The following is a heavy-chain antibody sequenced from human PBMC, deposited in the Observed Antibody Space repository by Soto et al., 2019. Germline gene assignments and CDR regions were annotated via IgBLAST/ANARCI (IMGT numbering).Heavy chain of an antibody. CDR1: GGSISSCSYY. CDR2: VYCSGRT. J-gene: IGHJ3*02. D-gene: IGHD3-9*01. CDR3: ANTYYDILTGYHDAGDI. Sequence: SETLSLTCTVSGGSISSCSYYWGWVRQPPGKGLECIGSVYCSGRTYYNPSLKSRVTISVDTSKNQFSLKLSSVTAADTAVYYCANTYYDILTGYHDAGDIWGQGTMVTVS. V-gene: IGHV4-39*01.